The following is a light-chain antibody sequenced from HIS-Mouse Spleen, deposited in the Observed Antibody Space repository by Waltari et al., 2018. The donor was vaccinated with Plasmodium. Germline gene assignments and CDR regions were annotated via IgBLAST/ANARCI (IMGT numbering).Light chain of an antibody. CDR3: YSTDSSGNHRV. CDR2: EDS. J-gene: IGLJ3*02. CDR1: ALPTQY. V-gene: IGLV3-10*01. Sequence: SYELTQPPSVSVSPGQTARITCSGDALPTQYAYWYQQKSGQAPVLVIYEDSKRPSGIPERFSGSSSGTMATLTISGAQVEDEADYYCYSTDSSGNHRVFGGGTKLTV.